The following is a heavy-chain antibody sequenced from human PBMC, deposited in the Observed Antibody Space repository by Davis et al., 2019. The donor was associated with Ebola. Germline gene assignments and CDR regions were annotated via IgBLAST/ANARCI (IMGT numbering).Heavy chain of an antibody. V-gene: IGHV1-18*01. J-gene: IGHJ4*02. D-gene: IGHD6-19*01. CDR2: ISAYNGNT. CDR1: GYTFTSYA. CDR3: ARDLAVAGTEY. Sequence: ASVKVSCKASGYTFTSYAMHWVRQAPGQRLEWMGWISAYNGNTNYAQKLQGRVTMTTDTSTSTAYMELSSLRSEDTAVYYCARDLAVAGTEYWGQGTLVTVSS.